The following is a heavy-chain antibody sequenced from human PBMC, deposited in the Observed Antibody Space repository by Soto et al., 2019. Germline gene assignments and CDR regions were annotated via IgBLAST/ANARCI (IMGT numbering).Heavy chain of an antibody. D-gene: IGHD3-10*01. Sequence: EASVKVSCKASGFTFTSSAMRWVRQARGQRLEWIGWIVVGSGNTNYAQKFQERVTITRDMSTSTAYMELSSLRSEDTAVYYCAAGYHPHDYYGSGSYYFDAFDIWRQGPMVTVSS. V-gene: IGHV1-58*02. CDR3: AAGYHPHDYYGSGSYYFDAFDI. CDR1: GFTFTSSA. J-gene: IGHJ3*02. CDR2: IVVGSGNT.